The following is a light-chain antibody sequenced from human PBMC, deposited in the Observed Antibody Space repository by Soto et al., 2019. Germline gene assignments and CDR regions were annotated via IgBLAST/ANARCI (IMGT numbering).Light chain of an antibody. CDR3: QQYGSSPALFT. CDR2: GAS. V-gene: IGKV3-20*01. Sequence: EFVLKQSPSTLSLSPGERATLSCRARQTVRNNYLAWYQQKPGQAPRLLIYGASSRATGIPDRFSGSGSGTEFTLTISRLEPEDFAVYYCQQYGSSPALFTFGPGTKVDN. CDR1: QTVRNNY. J-gene: IGKJ3*01.